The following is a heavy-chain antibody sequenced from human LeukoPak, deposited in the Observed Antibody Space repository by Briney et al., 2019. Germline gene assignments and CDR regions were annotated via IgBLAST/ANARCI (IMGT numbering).Heavy chain of an antibody. J-gene: IGHJ4*02. V-gene: IGHV3-23*01. D-gene: IGHD2-15*01. CDR2: ISGSGVGT. CDR3: AKDQSPHCSGDRCYAVDC. CDR1: GFTFSSYA. Sequence: GGSLRLSCAASGFTFSSYAMSWVRRAPGEGLEWVSAISGSGVGTYYADSVKGRFTISRDNSKNTLYLQMNILRGEDTAIYFCAKDQSPHCSGDRCYAVDCWGQGTLVTVSS.